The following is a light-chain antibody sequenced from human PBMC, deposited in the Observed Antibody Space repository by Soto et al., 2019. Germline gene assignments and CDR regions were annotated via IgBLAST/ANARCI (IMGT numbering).Light chain of an antibody. CDR3: SSYEGSNTWV. V-gene: IGLV2-8*01. J-gene: IGLJ3*02. Sequence: QSALTQPPSASGSPGQSVTISCTGTSSDVGGYDFVSWYQHHPGKAPKLMIFDVSKRPSGVPDRFSGSKSGNTASLTVSGLQAEDEDDYYCSSYEGSNTWVFGGGTKLTVL. CDR1: SSDVGGYDF. CDR2: DVS.